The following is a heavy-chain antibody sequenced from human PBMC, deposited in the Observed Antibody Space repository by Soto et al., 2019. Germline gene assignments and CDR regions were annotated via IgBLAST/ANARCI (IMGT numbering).Heavy chain of an antibody. CDR3: ARDFTNYYGSGRRGAFDI. Sequence: SETLSLTCTVSGGSIRSGGCYWSWIRQHPGKGLEWIGYIYYSGSTYYNPSLKSRVTISVDTSKNQFSLKLSSVTAADTAVYYCARDFTNYYGSGRRGAFDIWGQGTMVTVSS. D-gene: IGHD3-10*01. V-gene: IGHV4-31*03. CDR2: IYYSGST. J-gene: IGHJ3*02. CDR1: GGSIRSGGCY.